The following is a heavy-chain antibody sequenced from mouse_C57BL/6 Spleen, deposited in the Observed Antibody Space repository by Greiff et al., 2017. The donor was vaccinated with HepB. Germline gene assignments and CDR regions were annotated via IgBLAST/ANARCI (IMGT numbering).Heavy chain of an antibody. J-gene: IGHJ4*01. V-gene: IGHV5-4*01. Sequence: EVQGVESGGGLVKPGGSLKLSCAASGFTFSSYAMSWVRQTPEKRLEWVATISDGGSYTYYPDNVKGRFTISRDNAKNNLYLQMSHLKSEDTAMYYCARVAFYDYDGGAYYAMDYWGQGTSVTVSS. CDR3: ARVAFYDYDGGAYYAMDY. D-gene: IGHD2-4*01. CDR1: GFTFSSYA. CDR2: ISDGGSYT.